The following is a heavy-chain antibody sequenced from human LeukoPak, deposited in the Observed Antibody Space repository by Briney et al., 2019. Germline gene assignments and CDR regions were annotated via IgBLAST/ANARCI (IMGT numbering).Heavy chain of an antibody. D-gene: IGHD2-15*01. J-gene: IGHJ2*01. Sequence: ASVKVSCKVSGYTLTELSMHWVRQAPGQGLEWMGRINPNSGGTNYAQKFQGRVTMTRDTSISTAYMELSRLRSDDTAVYYCARVRPYCSGGSCYRSYWYFDLWGRGTLVTVSS. CDR2: INPNSGGT. CDR1: GYTLTELS. V-gene: IGHV1-2*06. CDR3: ARVRPYCSGGSCYRSYWYFDL.